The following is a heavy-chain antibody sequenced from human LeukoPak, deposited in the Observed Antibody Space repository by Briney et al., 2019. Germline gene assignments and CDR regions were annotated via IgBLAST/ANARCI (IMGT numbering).Heavy chain of an antibody. V-gene: IGHV4-61*05. D-gene: IGHD6-13*01. CDR2: IYYSGTS. Sequence: PSETLSLTCTVSGGSISSSSYYWGWIRQPPGKGLEFIGYIYYSGTSNYNPSLKSRVTMSVDTSNNQFSLKLNSVTAADTAVYYCAKAAGYSTIYWFDPWGQGTLVTVSS. CDR3: AKAAGYSTIYWFDP. CDR1: GGSISSSSYY. J-gene: IGHJ5*02.